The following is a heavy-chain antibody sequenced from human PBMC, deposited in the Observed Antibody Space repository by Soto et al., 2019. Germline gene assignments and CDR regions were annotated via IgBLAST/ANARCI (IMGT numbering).Heavy chain of an antibody. V-gene: IGHV3-23*01. J-gene: IGHJ5*02. D-gene: IGHD3-10*01. CDR3: ATVRFGEVRERNWLNP. CDR2: ISANGITT. CDR1: GFTFSNYA. Sequence: EVQLLESGGGLVQPGGSLRLSCAASGFTFSNYAMSWVRQAPGKGLECVSSISANGITTYYADSVKGRFTISRDNSKNSVDAQLNTQRTENTAMYYCATVRFGEVRERNWLNPWGQGTLVTVSS.